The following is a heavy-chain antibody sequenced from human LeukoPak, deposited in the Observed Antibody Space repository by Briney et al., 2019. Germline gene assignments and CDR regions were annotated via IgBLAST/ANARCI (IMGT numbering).Heavy chain of an antibody. D-gene: IGHD3-10*01. CDR1: GGSISRYS. V-gene: IGHV4-59*01. CDR2: IYYIGST. CDR3: ARTTYYYGSGSRHEIDY. J-gene: IGHJ4*02. Sequence: PSETLSLTCTVSGGSISRYSWSWIRQPPGKGLGWIGYIYYIGSTKYNPSLKSRVTISVDTSKNQFSLKLSSETAADTAVYYCARTTYYYGSGSRHEIDYWGQGTLVTVSS.